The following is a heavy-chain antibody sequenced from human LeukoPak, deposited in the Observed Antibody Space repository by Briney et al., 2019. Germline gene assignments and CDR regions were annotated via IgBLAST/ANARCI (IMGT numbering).Heavy chain of an antibody. J-gene: IGHJ1*01. D-gene: IGHD1-1*01. CDR3: ASMRYSTDPQSRHFQR. CDR1: GFTFSDYS. CDR2: ISTSSTYI. V-gene: IGHV3-21*01. Sequence: PGGSLRLSCAASGFTFSDYSMNWVRQAPGKGLEWVSSISTSSTYIYYTDSVKGRFTISRDNAQNSLYLQMDSLRAEDTAVYYCASMRYSTDPQSRHFQRWGQGTLVTVSS.